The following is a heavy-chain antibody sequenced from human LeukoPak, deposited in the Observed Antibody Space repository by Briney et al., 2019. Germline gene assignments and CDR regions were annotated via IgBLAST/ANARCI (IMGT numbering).Heavy chain of an antibody. CDR3: ARRSDWQYAMDV. Sequence: AGGSLRLSCAASGFTFSSYSMNWVRQAPGKGLEWVSSISSSSYIYYADSVKGRFTISGDNSKNTLYLQMNSLRAEDTAVYYCARRSDWQYAMDVWGQGTTVTVSS. CDR2: ISSSSYI. D-gene: IGHD3/OR15-3a*01. V-gene: IGHV3-21*01. CDR1: GFTFSSYS. J-gene: IGHJ6*02.